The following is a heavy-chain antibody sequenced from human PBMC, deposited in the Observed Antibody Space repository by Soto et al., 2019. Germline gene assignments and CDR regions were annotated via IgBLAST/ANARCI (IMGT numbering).Heavy chain of an antibody. CDR1: GFSISYYW. CDR3: SRSEHSAGQH. V-gene: IGHV3-7*03. J-gene: IGHJ4*02. Sequence: GGSLRLSCTASVSGFSISYYWMSWVLQAPGKGLEWVAHIKEDGGVKLYADSVEGRFTISRDNAKNTLYLEMDSLRVEDTAVYCCSRSEHSAGQHWGPGTLVNVAS. D-gene: IGHD1-26*01. CDR2: IKEDGGVK.